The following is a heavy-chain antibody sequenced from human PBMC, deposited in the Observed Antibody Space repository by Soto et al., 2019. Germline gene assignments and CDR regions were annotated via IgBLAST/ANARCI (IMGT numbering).Heavy chain of an antibody. Sequence: GESLKISCQGSGYSFTSYWIAWVRQVPGKGLECMGIIFPGDSDTRYSPSFQGQVTISADKSINIVYLQWGSLKASDTAIYYCARLNGGGGWYFDLWGQGTLVTVSS. J-gene: IGHJ4*02. V-gene: IGHV5-51*01. CDR3: ARLNGGGGWYFDL. CDR1: GYSFTSYW. D-gene: IGHD6-19*01. CDR2: IFPGDSDT.